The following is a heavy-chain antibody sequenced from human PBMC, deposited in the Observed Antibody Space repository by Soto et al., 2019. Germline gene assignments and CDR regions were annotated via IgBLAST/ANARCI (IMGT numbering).Heavy chain of an antibody. CDR3: ASKSVGYGYGAYYGMDV. CDR1: CFTFSSYW. CDR2: ISAYNGNT. V-gene: IGHV1-18*01. Sequence: GAPVEGSCKGSCFTFSSYWIRWGRQAPGQRLEWMGWISAYNGNTNYAQKLQGRVTMTTDTSTSTAYMELRSLRSDDAAVYYCASKSVGYGYGAYYGMDVWGQGTTVTVSS. D-gene: IGHD5-18*01. J-gene: IGHJ6*02.